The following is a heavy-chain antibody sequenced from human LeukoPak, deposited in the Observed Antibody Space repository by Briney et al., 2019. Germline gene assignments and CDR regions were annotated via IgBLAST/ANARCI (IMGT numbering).Heavy chain of an antibody. D-gene: IGHD2-15*01. CDR3: ARPRVVAATVDAFDI. CDR1: GGTFSSYA. CDR2: IIPIFGTA. J-gene: IGHJ3*02. Sequence: ASVKVSCKASGGTFSSYAISWVRQAPGQGLEWMGGIIPIFGTAYYAQKFQGRVTITADESTSTAYMELSSLRSGDTAVYYCARPRVVAATVDAFDIWGQGTMVTVSS. V-gene: IGHV1-69*13.